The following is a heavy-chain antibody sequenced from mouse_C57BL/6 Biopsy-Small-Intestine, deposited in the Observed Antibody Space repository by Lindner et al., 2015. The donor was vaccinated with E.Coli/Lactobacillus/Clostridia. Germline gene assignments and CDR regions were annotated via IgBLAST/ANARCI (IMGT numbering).Heavy chain of an antibody. V-gene: IGHV1S135*01. Sequence: QLQESGPDLVKPGASVKMSCKASGYSFTGYNIHWVKQSHGKSLEWIGYIDPYNGATTYNQKFKGKTTLTVDKSSSTAYMQLSSLTSEDSAVYYCARQLGPGAWFAYWGQGTLVTVSA. D-gene: IGHD3-1*01. CDR2: IDPYNGAT. J-gene: IGHJ3*01. CDR3: ARQLGPGAWFAY. CDR1: GYSFTGYN.